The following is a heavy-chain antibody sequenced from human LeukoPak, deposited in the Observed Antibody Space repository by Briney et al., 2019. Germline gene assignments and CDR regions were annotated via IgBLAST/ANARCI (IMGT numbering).Heavy chain of an antibody. D-gene: IGHD3-3*01. J-gene: IGHJ4*02. CDR3: AKDPGDYDFWSGYYTSFDY. CDR1: GFTFSSYA. V-gene: IGHV3-23*01. CDR2: ISGSGGST. Sequence: GGSLRLSCAASGFTFSSYAMSWVRQAPGKGLDWVAAISGSGGSTYYADSVKGRFTISRDNSKNTLYLQMNSLRAEDTAVYYCAKDPGDYDFWSGYYTSFDYWGQGTLVTVSS.